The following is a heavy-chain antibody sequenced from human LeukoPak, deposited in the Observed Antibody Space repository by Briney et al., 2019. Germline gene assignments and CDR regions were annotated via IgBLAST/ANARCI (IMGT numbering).Heavy chain of an antibody. CDR1: GGSFSGYY. CDR3: ATYSVGYSYGYYLDY. CDR2: INHSGST. J-gene: IGHJ4*02. Sequence: SETLSLTCAVYGGSFSGYYWSWIRQPPGKGVEGMGEINHSGSTNYNPALKSRVTISVDTSKNQFSLKLRSATAAATAVYYCATYSVGYSYGYYLDYWGQGTLVTVSS. V-gene: IGHV4-34*01. D-gene: IGHD5-18*01.